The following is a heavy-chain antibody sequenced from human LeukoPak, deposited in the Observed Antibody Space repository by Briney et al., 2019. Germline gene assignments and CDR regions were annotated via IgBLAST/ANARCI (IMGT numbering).Heavy chain of an antibody. CDR2: ISAYNGNS. D-gene: IGHD3-9*01. CDR3: ARGLRYFDWPAGMDV. CDR1: GYTFSSYG. J-gene: IGHJ6*02. Sequence: ASVTVSCTSSGYTFSSYGITWVRQAPGQGLEWMGWISAYNGNSNYAQKVQGRVTIHTDTSTSTAYMELRSLRSDDTAVYYCARGLRYFDWPAGMDVWGQGTTVTVSS. V-gene: IGHV1-18*01.